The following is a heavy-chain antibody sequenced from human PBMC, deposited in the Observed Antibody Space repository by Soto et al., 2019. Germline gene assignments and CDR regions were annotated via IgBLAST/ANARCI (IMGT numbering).Heavy chain of an antibody. D-gene: IGHD2-2*01. CDR1: GFTFSSYS. Sequence: GGSLRLSCAASGFTFSSYSMNWVRQAPGKGLEWVSSISSSSSYIYYADSVKGRFTISRDNAKNSLYLQMNSLRAEDTAVYYCARTVVPAADLDGMDVWGQGTTVTVSS. V-gene: IGHV3-21*01. J-gene: IGHJ6*02. CDR3: ARTVVPAADLDGMDV. CDR2: ISSSSSYI.